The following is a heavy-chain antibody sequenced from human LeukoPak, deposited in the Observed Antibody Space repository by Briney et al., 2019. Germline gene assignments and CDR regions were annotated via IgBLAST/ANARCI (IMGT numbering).Heavy chain of an antibody. CDR2: IIPILGIA. CDR1: GGTFSSYA. V-gene: IGHV1-69*04. Sequence: ASVKVSCKASGGTFSSYAISWVRQAPGQGLEWMGRIIPILGIANYAQKFQGRVTITADKSTSTAYMELSSLRSEDTAVYYCARTFYLRDERFDPWGQGTLVTVSS. CDR3: ARTFYLRDERFDP. D-gene: IGHD5/OR15-5a*01. J-gene: IGHJ5*02.